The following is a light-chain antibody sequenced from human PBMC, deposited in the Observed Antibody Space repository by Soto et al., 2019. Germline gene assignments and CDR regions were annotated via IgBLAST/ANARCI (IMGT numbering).Light chain of an antibody. CDR1: QSISSY. CDR3: QQSYNTPIT. CDR2: AAS. V-gene: IGKV1-39*01. Sequence: DIQGTQAPSCLSASVGDRVTITCRASQSISSYLTWYQQKPGKAPNLLIVAASSLQSGVPSRFSGSGSGTDFTLPISSLQPEDFATYYCQQSYNTPITFGQGTRLEIK. J-gene: IGKJ5*01.